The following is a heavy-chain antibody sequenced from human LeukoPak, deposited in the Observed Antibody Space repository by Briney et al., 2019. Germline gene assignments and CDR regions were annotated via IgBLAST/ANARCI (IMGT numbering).Heavy chain of an antibody. CDR2: IGTSDSST. J-gene: IGHJ4*02. Sequence: PGGSLRLSCAASGFTFSSYEMNWVRQAPGKGLEWVSYIGTSDSSTYYADSVKGRFTIPRDNAKNSLYLQMNSLRAEDTAVYYCAREPNYYDSSGPLDYWGQGTLVTVSS. D-gene: IGHD3-22*01. CDR1: GFTFSSYE. V-gene: IGHV3-48*03. CDR3: AREPNYYDSSGPLDY.